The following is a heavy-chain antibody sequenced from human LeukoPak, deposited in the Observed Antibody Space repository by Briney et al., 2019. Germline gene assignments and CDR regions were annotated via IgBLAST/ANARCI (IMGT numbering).Heavy chain of an antibody. CDR3: ARGLVGNFYYYGMDV. CDR1: SGSISTSYS. V-gene: IGHV4-39*07. CDR2: IYYSGST. J-gene: IGHJ6*02. D-gene: IGHD6-19*01. Sequence: SETLSLTCTVSSGSISTSYSWGWIRQPPGKGLEWIGTIYYSGSTNYNPSLKSRVTISVDTSKNQFSLKLSSVTAADTAVYYCARGLVGNFYYYGMDVWGQGTTVTVSS.